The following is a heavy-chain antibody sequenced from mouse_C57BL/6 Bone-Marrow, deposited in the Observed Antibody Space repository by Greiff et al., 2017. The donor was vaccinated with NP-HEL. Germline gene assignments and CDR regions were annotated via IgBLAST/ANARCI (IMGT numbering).Heavy chain of an antibody. Sequence: QVQLQQPGAELVKPGASVKLSCKASGYTFTSYWMHWVKQRPGQGLEWIGMIHPNSGITNYNEKFKSKATLTVDKSSSTAYMQLSSLTSEDSAVYYCARWHYGSDYWGQGTTLTVSS. CDR2: IHPNSGIT. J-gene: IGHJ2*01. V-gene: IGHV1-64*01. CDR3: ARWHYGSDY. D-gene: IGHD2-2*01. CDR1: GYTFTSYW.